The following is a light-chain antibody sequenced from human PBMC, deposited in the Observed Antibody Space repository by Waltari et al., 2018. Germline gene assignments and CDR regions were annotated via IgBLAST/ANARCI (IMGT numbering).Light chain of an antibody. CDR3: SSYSSSSTLEV. CDR2: EVN. CDR1: SSDVGGYNY. Sequence: QSALTQPASVSGSPGQSITISCTGTSSDVGGYNYVSWYQQHPGKAPKLMIYEVNNRPSGVSNRFSGSKSGNTASLTISGLQAEDEADYYCSSYSSSSTLEVFGTGTKVTVL. V-gene: IGLV2-14*01. J-gene: IGLJ1*01.